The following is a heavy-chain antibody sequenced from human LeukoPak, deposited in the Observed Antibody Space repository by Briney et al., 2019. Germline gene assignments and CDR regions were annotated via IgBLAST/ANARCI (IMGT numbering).Heavy chain of an antibody. J-gene: IGHJ4*02. CDR2: ISFDASNK. CDR1: GFTFSSYG. Sequence: PGGSLRLSCAASGFTFSSYGMHWVRQAPGKGLEGVAVISFDASNKYYADSVKGRFTISRDNSKNTLYLQMNSLRAEDAAVYYCATEGSFDYWGQGTLVTVSS. CDR3: ATEGSFDY. V-gene: IGHV3-30*03.